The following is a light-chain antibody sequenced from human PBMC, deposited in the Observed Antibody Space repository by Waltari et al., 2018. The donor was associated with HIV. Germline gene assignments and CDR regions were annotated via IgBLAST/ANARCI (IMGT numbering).Light chain of an antibody. Sequence: QSALTQPASVSGSPGQSITISCSGTTSDVGGFNSVPWYQQRPGKAPKLIIYEVNSRPSGLSDRFSGSKSGNTASLTISGLQVEDEADYYCSSYTTTYTYVFGSGTKVTVL. CDR3: SSYTTTYTYV. V-gene: IGLV2-14*03. CDR2: EVN. J-gene: IGLJ1*01. CDR1: TSDVGGFNS.